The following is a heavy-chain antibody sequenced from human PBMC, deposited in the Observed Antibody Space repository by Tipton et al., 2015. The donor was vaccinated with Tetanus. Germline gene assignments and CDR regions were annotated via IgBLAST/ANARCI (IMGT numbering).Heavy chain of an antibody. Sequence: SLRLSCAASGFTFDDYGMSWVRQAPGKGLEWVSYISASGSIIFYADSVRGRFTVSRDNAKDSLYLQMNSLRDEDTAVYFCACHRHSNWFDYWGQGTLVTVSS. CDR2: ISASGSII. CDR1: GFTFDDYG. V-gene: IGHV3-11*04. D-gene: IGHD6-13*01. J-gene: IGHJ4*02. CDR3: ACHRHSNWFDY.